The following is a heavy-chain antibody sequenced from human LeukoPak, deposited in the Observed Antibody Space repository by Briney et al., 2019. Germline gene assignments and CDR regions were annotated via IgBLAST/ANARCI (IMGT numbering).Heavy chain of an antibody. CDR2: IWYDGSKK. J-gene: IGHJ6*03. Sequence: GGSLRLPCAASGITFSNYSMHWVRQTTGKGQEWFAVIWYDGSKKYYADSVKGRFTISRDDSKKKIYLQMNSLRAEDTAVYYCAKEGAVRDYYYMDVWGKGITVTVSS. D-gene: IGHD4-23*01. CDR3: AKEGAVRDYYYMDV. V-gene: IGHV3-33*06. CDR1: GITFSNYS.